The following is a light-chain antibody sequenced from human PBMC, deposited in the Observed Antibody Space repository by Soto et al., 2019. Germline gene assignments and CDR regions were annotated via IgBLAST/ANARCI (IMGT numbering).Light chain of an antibody. CDR1: PSVSNEV. J-gene: IGKJ1*01. CDR2: GAS. Sequence: DIVLTQSPGLLSLSPGERATLSCRSSPSVSNEVLAWYQQKTGQDPTLLIYGASTRATDVPDRFSGSGAGADFTLTISRLEPADFAVYYCQQYGSSPPRTFGQGTKVE. CDR3: QQYGSSPPRT. V-gene: IGKV3-20*01.